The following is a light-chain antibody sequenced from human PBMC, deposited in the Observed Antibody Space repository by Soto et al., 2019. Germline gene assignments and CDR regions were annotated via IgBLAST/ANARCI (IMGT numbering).Light chain of an antibody. V-gene: IGLV2-14*01. CDR2: EVS. Sequence: QSALTQPASVSGSPGQSITISCTGTSSDVGGYSRVSWYQHHPGKAPKLMIYEVSDRPSGVSNRFSGSKSGNTASLTISGLQAEDEADYYCNSYTSSNTRVFGTGTSSPS. CDR1: SSDVGGYSR. CDR3: NSYTSSNTRV. J-gene: IGLJ1*01.